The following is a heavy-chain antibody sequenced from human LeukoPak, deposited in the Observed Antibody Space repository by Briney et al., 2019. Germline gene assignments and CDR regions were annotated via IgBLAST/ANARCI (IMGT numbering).Heavy chain of an antibody. CDR3: AKEHYGSGSPYPFDY. CDR2: ISYDGSNK. Sequence: PGGSLRLSCAASGFTFSSYGMHWVRQAPGKGLEWVAVISYDGSNKYYADSVKGRFTISRDNSKNTLYLQMNSLRAEDTAVYYCAKEHYGSGSPYPFDYWGQGTLVTVSS. J-gene: IGHJ4*02. D-gene: IGHD3-10*01. CDR1: GFTFSSYG. V-gene: IGHV3-30*18.